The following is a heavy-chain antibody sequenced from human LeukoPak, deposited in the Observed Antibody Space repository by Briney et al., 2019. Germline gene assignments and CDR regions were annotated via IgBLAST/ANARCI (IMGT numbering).Heavy chain of an antibody. V-gene: IGHV1-2*02. CDR3: ATKVLRSGYTYGFGNY. D-gene: IGHD5-18*01. CDR1: GYTFTGYY. J-gene: IGHJ4*02. CDR2: ISPNRGGT. Sequence: GASVKVSCKASGYTFTGYYMHWVRQAPGQGLEWMGWISPNRGGTDYAQKFQGRVTMTRDTSISTAYMELSSLRSEDTAVYYCATKVLRSGYTYGFGNYWGQGTLVTVSP.